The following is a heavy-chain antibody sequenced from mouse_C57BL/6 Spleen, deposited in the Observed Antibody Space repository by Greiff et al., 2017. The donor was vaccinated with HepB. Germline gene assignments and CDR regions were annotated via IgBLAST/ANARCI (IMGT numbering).Heavy chain of an antibody. V-gene: IGHV1-69*01. D-gene: IGHD1-1*01. Sequence: QVQLQQPGAELVMPGASVKLSCKASGYTFTSYWMHWVKQRPGQGLEWIGEIDPSDSYTNYNQKFKGKSTLTVDKSSSTAYMQLSSLTSEDSAVYIGARRIYYGSSDWYFDVWGTGTTVTVSS. CDR3: ARRIYYGSSDWYFDV. CDR1: GYTFTSYW. J-gene: IGHJ1*03. CDR2: IDPSDSYT.